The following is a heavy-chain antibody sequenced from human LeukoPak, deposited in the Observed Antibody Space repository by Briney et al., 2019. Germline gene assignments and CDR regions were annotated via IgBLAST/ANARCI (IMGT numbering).Heavy chain of an antibody. Sequence: ASVKVSCKASGYTFTSYYMHWVRQAPGQGLEWMGIINPSGGSTSYAQRFQGRVTMTRDTSISTAYMELSGLRSDDTAVYYCARDDPNFPFDYWGQGTLVTVSS. J-gene: IGHJ4*02. CDR3: ARDDPNFPFDY. V-gene: IGHV1-46*01. CDR1: GYTFTSYY. CDR2: INPSGGST.